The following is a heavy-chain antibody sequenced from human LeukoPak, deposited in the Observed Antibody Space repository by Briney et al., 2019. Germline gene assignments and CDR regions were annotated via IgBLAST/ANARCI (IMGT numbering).Heavy chain of an antibody. CDR3: AKGTTASCYTSFDS. J-gene: IGHJ4*02. Sequence: GGSLRLSCAASGFTFSNFAMSWVRQAPGKGLEWVSVISGSRDTTHYTDSVKGRFTISTDTSKNTVYLQMNNLRADDTAIYYCAKGTTASCYTSFDSWAQGTLVTVSS. D-gene: IGHD2-2*02. V-gene: IGHV3-23*01. CDR2: ISGSRDTT. CDR1: GFTFSNFA.